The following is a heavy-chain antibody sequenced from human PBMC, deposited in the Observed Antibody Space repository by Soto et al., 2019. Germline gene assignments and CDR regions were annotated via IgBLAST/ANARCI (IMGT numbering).Heavy chain of an antibody. V-gene: IGHV3-48*03. J-gene: IGHJ4*02. CDR3: ARGFGRFTY. D-gene: IGHD3-10*01. CDR2: IDGSGTTK. Sequence: EVQLLESGGGLVQPGGSLRLSCGVSGFTFNDFEMNWVRQAPGKGLEWLAYIDGSGTTKKYADSVRGRFTISRDNPNNSRFLQMISLSAADTAIYYCARGFGRFTYLGQGTVVSVSS. CDR1: GFTFNDFE.